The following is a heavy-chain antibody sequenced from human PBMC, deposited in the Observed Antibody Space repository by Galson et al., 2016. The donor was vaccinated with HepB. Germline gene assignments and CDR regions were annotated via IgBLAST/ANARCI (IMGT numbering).Heavy chain of an antibody. D-gene: IGHD1-26*01. CDR1: GFTFSNHS. CDR3: ARATEGAFDY. Sequence: SLRLSCAASGFTFSNHSFNWVRQAPGKGLEWISHISVSTFRSIYYAESVKGRFTISRDNAKNTLSLQMNGLRAEDSALYYCARATEGAFDYWGQGVLVTVFS. CDR2: ISVSTFRSI. J-gene: IGHJ4*02. V-gene: IGHV3-21*01.